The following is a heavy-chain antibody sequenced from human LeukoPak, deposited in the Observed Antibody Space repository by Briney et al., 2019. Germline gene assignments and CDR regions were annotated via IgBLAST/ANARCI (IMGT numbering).Heavy chain of an antibody. CDR1: GGSISSSSYY. Sequence: SETLSLTCTVSGGSISSSSYYWGWIRRPPGKGLEWIGSIYYSGSTYYNPSLKSRVTISVDTSKNQFSLKLSSVTAADTAVYFCARNPFATPFDYWGPGTLVTVSS. V-gene: IGHV4-39*01. CDR2: IYYSGST. D-gene: IGHD2-15*01. J-gene: IGHJ4*02. CDR3: ARNPFATPFDY.